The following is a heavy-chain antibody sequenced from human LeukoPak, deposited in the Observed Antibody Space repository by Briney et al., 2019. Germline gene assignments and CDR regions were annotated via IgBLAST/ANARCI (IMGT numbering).Heavy chain of an antibody. Sequence: PGGSLRLSCTASGFTFTSYSMNWVRQAPGKGLEWVSYISSSSGTIYYADSVKGRFTISRDNAKNSLYLQMNSLRAEDTAVYYCAALVTRDAFDIWGQGTMVTVSS. CDR1: GFTFTSYS. D-gene: IGHD2-21*02. CDR2: ISSSSGTI. V-gene: IGHV3-48*01. J-gene: IGHJ3*02. CDR3: AALVTRDAFDI.